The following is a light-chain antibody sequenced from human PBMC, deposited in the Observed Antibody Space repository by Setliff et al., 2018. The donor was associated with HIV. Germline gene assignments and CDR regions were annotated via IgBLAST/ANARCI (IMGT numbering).Light chain of an antibody. Sequence: QSALTQPASVSGSPGQSITLSCTGTSSDVGSYNLVSWYQHHPGKAPKLMIYEVSKRPSGVSNRFSGPKSGNTASLTISGLQAEDEADYYCCSYAGSSTYVFGTGTKVTVL. V-gene: IGLV2-23*02. CDR3: CSYAGSSTYV. CDR2: EVS. CDR1: SSDVGSYNL. J-gene: IGLJ1*01.